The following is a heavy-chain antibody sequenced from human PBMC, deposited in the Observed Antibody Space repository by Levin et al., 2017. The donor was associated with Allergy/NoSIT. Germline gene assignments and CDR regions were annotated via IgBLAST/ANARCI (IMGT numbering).Heavy chain of an antibody. CDR1: GYTFTTYY. V-gene: IGHV1-46*01. J-gene: IGHJ4*02. CDR2: INPNDSST. CDR3: ARDNNFWSFDY. D-gene: IGHD5-24*01. Sequence: GGSLRLSCKASGYTFTTYYMHWVRQAPGQGLEWMGRINPNDSSTIYAQNFQGRVTLTRDTSTSTVYMELSSLRSEDMAVYYCARDNNFWSFDYWGQGSLVTVSS.